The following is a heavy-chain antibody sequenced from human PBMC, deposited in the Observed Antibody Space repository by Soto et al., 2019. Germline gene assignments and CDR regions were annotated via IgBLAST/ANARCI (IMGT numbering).Heavy chain of an antibody. CDR2: IRSKAYGGTT. J-gene: IGHJ5*02. Sequence: PGGSLRLSCTASGFTFGDFAMNWFRQAPGKGLEWVGFIRSKAYGGTTENAASVKGRFTISRDDSKSIAYLQMNSLRTEDTAVYYCVRCWGTGDGSTFGYNWFDPWGQGTLVTVSS. V-gene: IGHV3-49*03. D-gene: IGHD3-16*01. CDR3: VRCWGTGDGSTFGYNWFDP. CDR1: GFTFGDFA.